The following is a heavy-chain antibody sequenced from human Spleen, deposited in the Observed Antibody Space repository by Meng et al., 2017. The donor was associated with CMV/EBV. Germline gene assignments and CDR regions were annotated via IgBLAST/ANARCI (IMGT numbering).Heavy chain of an antibody. V-gene: IGHV3-21*01. Sequence: GGSLRLSCAASGFTFSSYDMNWVRQVPGKRLEWVSSVSTSGSYRYYSDSAKGRFTISRDNAKNSLYLQMNSLRVEDTAVYYCALMGYATSSGGFDVWGQGTMVTVSS. CDR2: VSTSGSYR. D-gene: IGHD2-8*01. J-gene: IGHJ3*01. CDR3: ALMGYATSSGGFDV. CDR1: GFTFSSYD.